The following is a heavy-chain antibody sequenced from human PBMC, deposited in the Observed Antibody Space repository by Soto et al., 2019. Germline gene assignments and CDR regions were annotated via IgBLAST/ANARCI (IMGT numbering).Heavy chain of an antibody. J-gene: IGHJ4*02. CDR1: RYTFTSYY. Sequence: SVKVSCKASRYTFTSYYMHWVRQAPGQGLEWMGGIIPIFGTANYAQKFQGRVTITADESTSTAYMELSSLRSEDTAVYYCARVEPEVGATTGPFDYWGQGTLVTVSS. CDR3: ARVEPEVGATTGPFDY. D-gene: IGHD1-26*01. V-gene: IGHV1-69*13. CDR2: IIPIFGTA.